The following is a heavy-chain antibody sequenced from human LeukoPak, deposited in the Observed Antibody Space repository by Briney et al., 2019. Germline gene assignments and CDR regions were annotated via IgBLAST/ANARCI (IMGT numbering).Heavy chain of an antibody. D-gene: IGHD6-13*01. J-gene: IGHJ6*02. Sequence: GGSLRLSCAASGFTFSDYYMSWIRQAPGKGLEWVSYISNSGSTIYYPDSVKGRFTISRGNARNSLYLQMNSLRADDTAVYYCARDPQQVNHYYYGMDVWGQGTTVIVSS. V-gene: IGHV3-11*01. CDR2: ISNSGSTI. CDR3: ARDPQQVNHYYYGMDV. CDR1: GFTFSDYY.